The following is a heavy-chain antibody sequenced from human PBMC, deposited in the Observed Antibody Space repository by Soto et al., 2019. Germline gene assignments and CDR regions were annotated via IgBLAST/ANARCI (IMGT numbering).Heavy chain of an antibody. J-gene: IGHJ4*02. V-gene: IGHV3-23*01. CDR1: GFIFSGFA. CDR3: AKRSGGFSELDY. CDR2: VDYTGSYT. D-gene: IGHD5-12*01. Sequence: EVQLLESGGGLVQPGGSLRLSCAASGFIFSGFAMNWVRQPPGKGLEWVSSVDYTGSYTFYAASVKGRFTISRDNSKSMVYLELNSPRAEDTAVYYCAKRSGGFSELDYWDQGTLVSVSS.